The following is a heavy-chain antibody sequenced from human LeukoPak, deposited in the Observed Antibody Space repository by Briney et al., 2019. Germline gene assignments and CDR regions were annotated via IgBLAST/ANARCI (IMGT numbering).Heavy chain of an antibody. Sequence: SETLPLTCTVSGGSISSYYWSWIRQPPGKGLEWIGYIYYSGSTNYNPSLKSRVTISINTSKNQFSLNLTSVTAADTAVYYCARGTYYYDGSGDYWGQGTLVTVSS. CDR1: GGSISSYY. D-gene: IGHD3-22*01. CDR3: ARGTYYYDGSGDY. V-gene: IGHV4-59*08. CDR2: IYYSGST. J-gene: IGHJ4*02.